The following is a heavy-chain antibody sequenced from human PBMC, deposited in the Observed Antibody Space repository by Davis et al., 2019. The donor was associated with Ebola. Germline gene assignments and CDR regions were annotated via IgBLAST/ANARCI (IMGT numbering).Heavy chain of an antibody. J-gene: IGHJ3*02. CDR2: IRYDGSDK. Sequence: GGSLRLSCAASGFSFSYYGMHWVRQAPGKGLDWVAFIRYDGSDKYYADSVKGRFTISRDNSKNTLYLQMNSLRAEDTAVYYCAKDPWAAAGKDAFDIWGQGTMVTVSS. V-gene: IGHV3-30*02. CDR3: AKDPWAAAGKDAFDI. CDR1: GFSFSYYG. D-gene: IGHD6-13*01.